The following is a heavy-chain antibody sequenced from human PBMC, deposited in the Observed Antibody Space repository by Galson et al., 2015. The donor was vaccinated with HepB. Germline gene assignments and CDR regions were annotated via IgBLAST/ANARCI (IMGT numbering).Heavy chain of an antibody. D-gene: IGHD3-22*01. CDR2: ISYDGSNK. CDR1: GFTFSSYA. V-gene: IGHV3-30-3*01. J-gene: IGHJ4*02. CDR3: AREYYYDSSGYYGY. Sequence: SLRLSCAASGFTFSSYAMHWVRQAPGKGLEWVAVISYDGSNKYYADSVKGRFTISRDNSKNTLYLQMNSLRAEDTAVYYCAREYYYDSSGYYGYWGQGTLVTVSS.